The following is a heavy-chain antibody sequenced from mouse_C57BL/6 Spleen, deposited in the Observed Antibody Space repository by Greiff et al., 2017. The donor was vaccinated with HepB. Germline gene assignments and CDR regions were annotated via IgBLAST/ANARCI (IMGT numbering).Heavy chain of an antibody. CDR2: IDPENGDT. CDR3: TVPTVVADYAMDY. D-gene: IGHD1-1*01. Sequence: VQLQQSGAELVRPGASVKLSCTASGFNIKDDYMHWVKQRPEQGLEWIGWIDPENGDTEYASKFKGKATITADTSSNPAYLQLSSLSSEDTAVYYCTVPTVVADYAMDYWGQGTSVTVSS. CDR1: GFNIKDDY. J-gene: IGHJ4*01. V-gene: IGHV14-4*01.